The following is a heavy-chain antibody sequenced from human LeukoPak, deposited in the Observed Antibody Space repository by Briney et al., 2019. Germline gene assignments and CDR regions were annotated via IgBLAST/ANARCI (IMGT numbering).Heavy chain of an antibody. V-gene: IGHV3-21*01. CDR1: GFTFSSYS. CDR3: ASTTGYPRYYYFDY. Sequence: GGSLRLFCAASGFTFSSYSMNWVRQAPGKGLEWVSSISSSSSYIYYADSVKGRFTISRDNAKNSLYLQMNSLRAEDTAVYYCASTTGYPRYYYFDYWGQGTLVTVSS. D-gene: IGHD1-26*01. CDR2: ISSSSSYI. J-gene: IGHJ4*02.